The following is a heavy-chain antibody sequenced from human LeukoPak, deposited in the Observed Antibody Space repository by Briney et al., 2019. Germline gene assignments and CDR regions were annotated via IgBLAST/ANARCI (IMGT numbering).Heavy chain of an antibody. J-gene: IGHJ4*02. CDR2: VSAYNGVT. Sequence: GASVKVSCKASGYIFTGYAISWVRQAPGQGLEWMGWVSAYNGVTNYEQKFQGRVTMATDTPTSTAYMELRSLRSDDTAVYYCARVDLYYDSGYSQAANDYWGKGTLVTVSS. V-gene: IGHV1-18*01. D-gene: IGHD3-22*01. CDR3: ARVDLYYDSGYSQAANDY. CDR1: GYIFTGYA.